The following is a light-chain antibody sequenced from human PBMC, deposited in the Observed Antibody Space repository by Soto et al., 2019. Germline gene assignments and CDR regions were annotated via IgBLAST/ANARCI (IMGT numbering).Light chain of an antibody. CDR1: STDVGGYNY. J-gene: IGLJ1*01. CDR3: CSYAGSHSLYV. V-gene: IGLV2-11*01. CDR2: DVS. Sequence: QSLLTQPRSVSGSPGQSVTISCTGTSTDVGGYNYVSWYQQHPGKAPKLMIYDVSKRPSGVPDRFSGSKSGNTASLTISGLQAEDEADYYCCSYAGSHSLYVFGTGTKVTVL.